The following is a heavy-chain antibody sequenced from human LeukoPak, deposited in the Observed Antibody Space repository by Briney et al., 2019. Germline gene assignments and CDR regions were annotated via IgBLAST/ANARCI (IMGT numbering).Heavy chain of an antibody. Sequence: ASVKVSCKAPGGTFSSYAISWVRQAPGQGLEWMGWINPNSGGTNYAQKFQGRVTMTRDTSISTAYMELSRLRSDDTAVYYCARTRYSGSYDAFDIWGQGTMVTVSS. J-gene: IGHJ3*02. CDR1: GGTFSSYA. CDR3: ARTRYSGSYDAFDI. V-gene: IGHV1-2*02. CDR2: INPNSGGT. D-gene: IGHD1-26*01.